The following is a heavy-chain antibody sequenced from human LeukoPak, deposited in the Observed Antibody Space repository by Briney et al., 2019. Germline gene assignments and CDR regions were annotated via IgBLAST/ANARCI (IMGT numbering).Heavy chain of an antibody. Sequence: GGSLRLSCATSGFTFSSYGMHWVRQAPGKGLEWVAVISYDGSNKYYADSVKGRFTISRDNSKNTPYLQMNSLRAEDTAVYYCAKEGEWLQAFDYWGQGTLVTVSS. V-gene: IGHV3-30*18. CDR2: ISYDGSNK. D-gene: IGHD5-24*01. CDR3: AKEGEWLQAFDY. J-gene: IGHJ4*02. CDR1: GFTFSSYG.